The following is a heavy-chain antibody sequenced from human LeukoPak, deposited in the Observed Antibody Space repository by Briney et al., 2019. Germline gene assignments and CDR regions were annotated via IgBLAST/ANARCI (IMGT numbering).Heavy chain of an antibody. D-gene: IGHD5-18*01. CDR3: ARDRGGYSYGYNWFDP. CDR2: ISSSSSTI. Sequence: AGGSLRLSCAASGFTFSSYSMNWVRQAPGKGLEWVSYISSSSSTIYYADSVKGRFTISRDNAKNSLYLQMNSLRAEDTAVYYCARDRGGYSYGYNWFDPWGQGTLVTVSS. J-gene: IGHJ5*02. V-gene: IGHV3-48*01. CDR1: GFTFSSYS.